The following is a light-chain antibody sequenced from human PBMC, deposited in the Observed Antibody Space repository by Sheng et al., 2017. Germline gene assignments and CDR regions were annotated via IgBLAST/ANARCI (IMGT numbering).Light chain of an antibody. Sequence: VVLTQSPGTLSLSPGERATLSCRASQSFASTYLAWYQQKPGQTPRLLIYGASNRATGIPDRFTGSGSGTDFTLTISRLEPEDFAVYFCQQYAGSPWTFGQGTKVEIK. V-gene: IGKV3-20*01. CDR3: QQYAGSPWT. J-gene: IGKJ1*01. CDR1: QSFASTY. CDR2: GAS.